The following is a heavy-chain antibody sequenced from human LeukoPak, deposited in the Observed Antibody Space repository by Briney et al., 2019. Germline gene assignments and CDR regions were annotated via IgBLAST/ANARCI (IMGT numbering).Heavy chain of an antibody. CDR1: GGSVSSGSNC. CDR2: IYYSGST. J-gene: IGHJ4*02. CDR3: ARGQGFGWYYFDY. Sequence: SETPSLTCTVSGGSVSSGSNCWGWIRQPPGKGLEWIGYIYYSGSTNYNPSLKSRVTISVDTSKNQFSLRLISVTAADTAVYYCARGQGFGWYYFDYWGQGTLVTVPS. D-gene: IGHD6-19*01. V-gene: IGHV4-61*01.